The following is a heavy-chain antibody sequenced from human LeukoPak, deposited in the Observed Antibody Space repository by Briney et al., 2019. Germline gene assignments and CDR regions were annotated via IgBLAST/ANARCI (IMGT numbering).Heavy chain of an antibody. J-gene: IGHJ4*02. V-gene: IGHV1-69*13. CDR3: ARHDSSGYQNYFDY. CDR1: GGTFSSYA. Sequence: ASVKVSCKASGGTFSSYAISWVRQAPGQGLEWMGGIIPIFGTANYAQKFQGRVTITADESTSTAYMELSSLRSEDTAVYYCARHDSSGYQNYFDYWGQGTLVTVSS. CDR2: IIPIFGTA. D-gene: IGHD3-22*01.